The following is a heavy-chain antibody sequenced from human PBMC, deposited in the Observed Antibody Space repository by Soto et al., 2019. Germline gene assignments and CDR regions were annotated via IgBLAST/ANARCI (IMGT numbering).Heavy chain of an antibody. V-gene: IGHV1-69*13. Sequence: GASVKVSCKASGGTFSSYAISWVRQAPGQGLEWMGGIIPIFGTANYAQKFQGRVTITADESTSTAYMELSSLRSEDTAVYYCARDTGYPYPYYFDYWGQGTLVTVSS. CDR2: IIPIFGTA. CDR1: GGTFSSYA. J-gene: IGHJ4*02. D-gene: IGHD2-15*01. CDR3: ARDTGYPYPYYFDY.